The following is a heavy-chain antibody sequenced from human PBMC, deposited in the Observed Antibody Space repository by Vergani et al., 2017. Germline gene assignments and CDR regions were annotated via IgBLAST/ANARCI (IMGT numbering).Heavy chain of an antibody. J-gene: IGHJ4*02. V-gene: IGHV5-51*01. D-gene: IGHD3-16*02. Sequence: EVQLVQSGAEVKEPGEFLKISCKASGYMFNRYWIGWVRQMPGKGLEWMGIIYPGDSDARYSPSFQGQVTISADRSISTTYLQWSSLKASDTAIYYCARPAWGSYHVPTYLDRWGRGTPVTVSS. CDR1: GYMFNRYW. CDR3: ARPAWGSYHVPTYLDR. CDR2: IYPGDSDA.